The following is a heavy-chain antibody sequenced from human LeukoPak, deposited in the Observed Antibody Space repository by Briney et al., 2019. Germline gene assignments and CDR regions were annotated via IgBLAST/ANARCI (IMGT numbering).Heavy chain of an antibody. Sequence: ASVKVSCKASGYTFTGYYMHWVRQAPGQGLEWMGWINPNSGGTNYAQKFQGRVTMTRDTSIGTAYMELSRLRSDDTAVYYCAKTTLRFLEWLSPNYYYYMDVWGKGTTVTVSS. CDR2: INPNSGGT. V-gene: IGHV1-2*02. J-gene: IGHJ6*03. CDR3: AKTTLRFLEWLSPNYYYYMDV. CDR1: GYTFTGYY. D-gene: IGHD3-3*01.